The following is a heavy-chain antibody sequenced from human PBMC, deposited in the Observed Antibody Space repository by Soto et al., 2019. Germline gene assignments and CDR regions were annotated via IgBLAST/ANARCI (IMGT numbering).Heavy chain of an antibody. CDR2: INHSGST. Sequence: SETLSLTCAVYGGSFSGYYWSWIRQPPGKGLEWIGEINHSGSTNYNPSLKSRVTISVDTSKNQFSLKLSSVTAADTAVYYCARGNSYGPQYYYYGMDVWGQGTTVTVSS. CDR3: ARGNSYGPQYYYYGMDV. V-gene: IGHV4-34*01. J-gene: IGHJ6*02. D-gene: IGHD5-18*01. CDR1: GGSFSGYY.